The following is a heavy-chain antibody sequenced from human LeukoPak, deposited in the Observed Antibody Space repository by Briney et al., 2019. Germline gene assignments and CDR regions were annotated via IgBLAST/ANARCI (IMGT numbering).Heavy chain of an antibody. J-gene: IGHJ4*02. Sequence: SETLSLTCTVYGYSVINGYYWGWIRQPPGKGLEWVASVYHSGSTNYSPSLKAPLTISLDTSNNQLSLKLTSVTAADTAAYYCARGNNGYDVWGQGNLVTVSS. CDR2: VYHSGST. V-gene: IGHV4-38-2*02. CDR3: ARGNNGYDV. CDR1: GYSVINGYY. D-gene: IGHD5-12*01.